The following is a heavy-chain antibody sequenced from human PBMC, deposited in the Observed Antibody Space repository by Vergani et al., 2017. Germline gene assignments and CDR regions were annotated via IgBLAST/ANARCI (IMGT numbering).Heavy chain of an antibody. CDR1: GDSITSDNFY. Sequence: QVQLRESGPGLVKPSQTLSLTCSVSGDSITSDNFYWTWIRQSAGKGLEYIGRIYSGETTNYNPSLKSRVTISADTSKNLFSLNLTSVTAADTAVYYCARAWAHSETYYRIDSWGRGALDSVCS. J-gene: IGHJ4*02. CDR2: IYSGETT. D-gene: IGHD1-26*01. CDR3: ARAWAHSETYYRIDS. V-gene: IGHV4-61*02.